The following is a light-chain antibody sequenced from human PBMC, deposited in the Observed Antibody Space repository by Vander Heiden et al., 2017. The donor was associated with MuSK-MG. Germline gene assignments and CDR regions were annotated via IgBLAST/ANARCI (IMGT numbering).Light chain of an antibody. CDR3: QQSYSTLALT. CDR1: QSISRY. Sequence: DIQMTQSPSSLSASVGDRVTITCRASQSISRYLNWYQQKPGKAPKLLIYAASSLQSGVPSRFSGSGSGTEFTLTISSLQPEDFATYYCQQSYSTLALTFGGGTKVEIK. J-gene: IGKJ4*01. V-gene: IGKV1-39*01. CDR2: AAS.